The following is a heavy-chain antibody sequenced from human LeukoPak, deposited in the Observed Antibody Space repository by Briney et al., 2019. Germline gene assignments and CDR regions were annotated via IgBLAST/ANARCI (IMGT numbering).Heavy chain of an antibody. Sequence: SETLSLTCAVSGGSISSGGYSWSWIRQPPGKGLEWIGYIYHSGSTYYNPSLKSRVTVSVDRSKNQFSLKLSSVTAADTAVYYCARERTGDYYDSSAYFDYWGQGTLVTVSS. J-gene: IGHJ4*02. CDR3: ARERTGDYYDSSAYFDY. CDR2: IYHSGST. CDR1: GGSISSGGYS. V-gene: IGHV4-30-2*01. D-gene: IGHD3-22*01.